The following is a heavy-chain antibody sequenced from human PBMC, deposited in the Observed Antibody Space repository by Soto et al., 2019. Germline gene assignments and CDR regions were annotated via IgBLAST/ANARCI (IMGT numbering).Heavy chain of an antibody. V-gene: IGHV3-23*01. CDR2: ISGSGGST. J-gene: IGHJ4*02. CDR1: GFTFSSYA. D-gene: IGHD2-2*01. Sequence: GGSLRLSCAASGFTFSSYAMSWVRQAPGKGLEWVSAISGSGGSTYYADSVKGRFTISRDNSKNTLYLQMNSLRAEDTAVYYCAKGYCSSTSCYVYSDYWGQGTLVTVSS. CDR3: AKGYCSSTSCYVYSDY.